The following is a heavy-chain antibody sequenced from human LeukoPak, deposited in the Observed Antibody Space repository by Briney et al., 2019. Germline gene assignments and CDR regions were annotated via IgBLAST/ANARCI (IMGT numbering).Heavy chain of an antibody. CDR3: ARRANNYGSGYFDY. D-gene: IGHD3-10*01. CDR2: VYYSGNT. J-gene: IGHJ4*02. Sequence: NPSETLSLTCTVSGGSISSSYWSWIRQPPGKGLEWIGYVYYSGNTNYNPSLKSRVTISIDTSKNQFSLRLNSVTAADTAVYYCARRANNYGSGYFDYWGQGTLVTVSS. V-gene: IGHV4-59*08. CDR1: GGSISSSY.